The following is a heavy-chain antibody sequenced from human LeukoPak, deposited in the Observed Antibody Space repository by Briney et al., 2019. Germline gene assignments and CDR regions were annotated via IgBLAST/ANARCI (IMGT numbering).Heavy chain of an antibody. CDR3: VKGQEVVYVPTFDY. Sequence: GGSLRLSCAASRITFSSYSMNWVRRAPGKGLEWVSYISGSSSTILYADSVKGRFTISRDNAKNSLYLQMNSLRDEDTAVYYCVKGQEVVYVPTFDYWGQGTLVTVSS. V-gene: IGHV3-48*02. CDR1: RITFSSYS. CDR2: ISGSSSTI. J-gene: IGHJ4*02. D-gene: IGHD2-8*02.